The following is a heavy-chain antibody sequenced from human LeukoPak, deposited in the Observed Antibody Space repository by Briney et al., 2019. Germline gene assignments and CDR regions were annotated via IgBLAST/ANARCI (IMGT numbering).Heavy chain of an antibody. V-gene: IGHV3-23*01. J-gene: IGHJ4*02. CDR3: ASILGSGGHNDY. Sequence: GGSLRLSCAASGFTFSSYAMSWVRQAPGKGLEWVSTISGSGGSTYYADSVKGRFTISRDNSKNTLFLQLNSLRAEDTAVYYCASILGSGGHNDYWGQGTLVTVSS. D-gene: IGHD3-10*01. CDR1: GFTFSSYA. CDR2: ISGSGGST.